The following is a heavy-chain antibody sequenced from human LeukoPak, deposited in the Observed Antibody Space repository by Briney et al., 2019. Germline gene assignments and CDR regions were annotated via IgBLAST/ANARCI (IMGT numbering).Heavy chain of an antibody. CDR2: INYSGTP. CDR1: GVSFSNYY. CDR3: ARGFSYPEF. J-gene: IGHJ4*02. Sequence: PSETLSLTCAVSGVSFSNYYWCWIRQSPGKGLEWIGEINYSGTPTYNPSLKSRVTMSLDTSNNQVSLRLSSATTADTAVYYCARGFSYPEFWGQGTLVTVS. V-gene: IGHV4-34*01. D-gene: IGHD5-18*01.